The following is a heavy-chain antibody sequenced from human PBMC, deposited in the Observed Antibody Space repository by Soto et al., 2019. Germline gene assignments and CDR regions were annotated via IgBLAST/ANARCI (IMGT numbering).Heavy chain of an antibody. Sequence: SQTLSLTCAISGDSVSSYSAAWNWIRQSPSGGLEWLGRTYYRSRFFSDYAESVKSRIIINPDTSKNQFSLQLKSVTPEDTAVYYCARDRYSSSGWFDPWGPGTPVTVS. V-gene: IGHV6-1*01. CDR3: ARDRYSSSGWFDP. D-gene: IGHD6-6*01. CDR2: TYYRSRFFS. CDR1: GDSVSSYSAA. J-gene: IGHJ5*02.